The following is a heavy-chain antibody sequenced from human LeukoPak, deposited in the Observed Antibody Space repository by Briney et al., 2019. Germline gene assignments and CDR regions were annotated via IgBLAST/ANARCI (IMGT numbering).Heavy chain of an antibody. Sequence: GSSVKVSCKASGGTFSSYAISWVRQAPGQGLEWMGGIIPIFGTANYAQKFQGRVTITADESTSTAYMELSSLRSEDTAVYYCARSLGVHFDTPGYNWFDPWGQGTLVTVSS. CDR2: IIPIFGTA. J-gene: IGHJ5*02. CDR3: ARSLGVHFDTPGYNWFDP. CDR1: GGTFSSYA. V-gene: IGHV1-69*01. D-gene: IGHD3-10*01.